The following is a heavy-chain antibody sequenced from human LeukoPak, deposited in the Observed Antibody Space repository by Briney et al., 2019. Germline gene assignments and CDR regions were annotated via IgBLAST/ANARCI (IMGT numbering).Heavy chain of an antibody. Sequence: PSETLSLTCAVYGGSFSGYYWSWIRQPPGKGLEWIGEINHSGSTKYNPSLKSRVSISVDTSKNQFSLKLSSVTAADTAVYYCARNYYDSSGYYHYWYFDLWGRGTLVTVSS. CDR1: GGSFSGYY. CDR2: INHSGST. CDR3: ARNYYDSSGYYHYWYFDL. J-gene: IGHJ2*01. V-gene: IGHV4-34*01. D-gene: IGHD3-22*01.